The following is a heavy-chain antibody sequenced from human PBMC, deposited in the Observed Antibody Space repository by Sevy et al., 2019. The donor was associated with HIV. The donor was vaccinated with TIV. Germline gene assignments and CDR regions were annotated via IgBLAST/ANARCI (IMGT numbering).Heavy chain of an antibody. Sequence: KQSQTLSLTCAISGDSVSSNSAAWNWIRQSPSSGLEWLGRTYYRSKWYNDYAVSVKSRITINPDTSKNQFSLQLNSVTPEDTAVYYCARSGVAAAGTGIYWYFDLWGRGTLVTVSS. V-gene: IGHV6-1*01. CDR3: ARSGVAAAGTGIYWYFDL. CDR1: GDSVSSNSAA. CDR2: TYYRSKWYN. J-gene: IGHJ2*01. D-gene: IGHD6-13*01.